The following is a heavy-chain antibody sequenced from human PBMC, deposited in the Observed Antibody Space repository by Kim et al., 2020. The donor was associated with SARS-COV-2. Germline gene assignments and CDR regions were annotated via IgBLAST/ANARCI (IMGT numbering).Heavy chain of an antibody. CDR3: ARTFPPLRLEPEDY. V-gene: IGHV3-21*01. J-gene: IGHJ4*02. Sequence: AGSVKGRFTIYRDNAKNSLYLQMDYLRAEDTAVYYCARTFPPLRLEPEDYWGQGTLVSVSS.